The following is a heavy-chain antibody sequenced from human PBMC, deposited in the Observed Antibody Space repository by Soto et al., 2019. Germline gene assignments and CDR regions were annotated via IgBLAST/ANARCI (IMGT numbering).Heavy chain of an antibody. Sequence: PVGSLRLSCAASVFTFSNAWMSCVRHSPGKWLEWVGRIKSKTDGGTTDYAAPVKGRFTISRDDSKNTLYLQMNSLKTEDTAVYYCTTGFSGRYSGFYSYYGMHVWRQATTVTVTS. V-gene: IGHV3-15*01. J-gene: IGHJ6*02. CDR1: VFTFSNAW. D-gene: IGHD3-10*01. CDR2: IKSKTDGGTT. CDR3: TTGFSGRYSGFYSYYGMHV.